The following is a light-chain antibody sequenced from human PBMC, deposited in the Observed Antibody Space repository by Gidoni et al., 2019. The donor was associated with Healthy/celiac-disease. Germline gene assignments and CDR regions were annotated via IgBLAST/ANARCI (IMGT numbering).Light chain of an antibody. V-gene: IGKV1-33*01. CDR3: QQYDNPPIT. J-gene: IGKJ5*01. CDR1: QDISNY. CDR2: DAS. Sequence: DIQMTPSPSSLSASVGDRVTITCQASQDISNYLNWYQKKPGKAPKLLIYDASNLETGVPSRFSGSGSGTDFTFTISSLQPEDIATYYCQQYDNPPITFGQGTRLEIK.